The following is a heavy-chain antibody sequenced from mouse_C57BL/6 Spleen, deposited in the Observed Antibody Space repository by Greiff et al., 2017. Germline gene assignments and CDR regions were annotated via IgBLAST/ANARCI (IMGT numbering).Heavy chain of an antibody. CDR3: AREGWYYGSSYDY. J-gene: IGHJ2*01. Sequence: QVQLQQPGAELVKPGASVKLSCKASGYTFTSYWMHWVKQRPGQGLEWIGMIHPNSGSTNYNEKFKSKATLTVDKSSSTAYMQRSSLTSEDSAVYDGAREGWYYGSSYDYWGQGTTLTVAS. CDR2: IHPNSGST. CDR1: GYTFTSYW. V-gene: IGHV1-64*01. D-gene: IGHD1-1*01.